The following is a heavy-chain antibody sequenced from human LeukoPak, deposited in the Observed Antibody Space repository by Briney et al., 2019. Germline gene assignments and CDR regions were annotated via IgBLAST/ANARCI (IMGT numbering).Heavy chain of an antibody. D-gene: IGHD3-10*01. J-gene: IGHJ6*02. V-gene: IGHV3-30-3*01. CDR3: ARGLTMVRGGNQKLGMDV. CDR1: GFTFSSYA. Sequence: GRSLRLSCAASGFTFSSYAMHWVRQAPGKGLEWVAVISYDGSNKYYADSVKGRFTISRDNSKNTLYLQMNSLRAEDTAVYYCARGLTMVRGGNQKLGMDVWGQGTTVTVSS. CDR2: ISYDGSNK.